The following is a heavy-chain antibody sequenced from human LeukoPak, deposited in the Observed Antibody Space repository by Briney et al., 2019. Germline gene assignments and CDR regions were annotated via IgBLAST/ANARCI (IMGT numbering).Heavy chain of an antibody. Sequence: SETLSLTCTVSGGSISSYYWSWIRQPPGKGLEWIGYIYYSGSTNYNPSLKSRVTISVDTSKNQFSLKLSSVTAADTAVYYCAKGPIAAAGTRLYHYYMDVWGKGTTVTVSS. CDR1: GGSISSYY. CDR3: AKGPIAAAGTRLYHYYMDV. CDR2: IYYSGST. J-gene: IGHJ6*03. V-gene: IGHV4-59*01. D-gene: IGHD6-13*01.